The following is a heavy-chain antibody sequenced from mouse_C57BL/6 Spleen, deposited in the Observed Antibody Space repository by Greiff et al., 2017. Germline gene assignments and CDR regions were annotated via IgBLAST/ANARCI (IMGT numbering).Heavy chain of an antibody. CDR2: IHPNSGST. Sequence: QVQLKQPGAELVKPGASVKLSCKASGYTFTSYWMHWVKQRPGQGLEWIGMIHPNSGSTNYNEKFKSKATLTVDKSSSTAYMQLSSLTSEDSAVYYCARTKKGSYDGYFDYWGQGTTLTVSS. CDR1: GYTFTSYW. D-gene: IGHD2-3*01. J-gene: IGHJ2*01. V-gene: IGHV1-64*01. CDR3: ARTKKGSYDGYFDY.